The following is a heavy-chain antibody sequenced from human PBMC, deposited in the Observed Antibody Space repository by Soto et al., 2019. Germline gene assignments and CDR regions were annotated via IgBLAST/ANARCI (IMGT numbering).Heavy chain of an antibody. CDR2: IHYSGATSFFP. CDR1: GGSMRNYF. D-gene: IGHD6-13*01. J-gene: IGHJ4*02. V-gene: IGHV4-59*01. CDR3: AAGEASSRNLAPYYLDF. Sequence: SETLSLTCTVSGGSMRNYFWTWIRQPPGKGLEWIGYIHYSGATSFFPSYNPSLRGRVTISEDTSKNQFSLKLLSVTTADTAVYFCAAGEASSRNLAPYYLDFWGQGTLVTVSS.